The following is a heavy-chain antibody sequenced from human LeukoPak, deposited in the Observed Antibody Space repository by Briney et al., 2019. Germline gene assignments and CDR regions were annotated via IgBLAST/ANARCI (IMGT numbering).Heavy chain of an antibody. Sequence: GASVKVSCKASGYTFTGYYMHWVRQAPGQGLEWMGWINPNSGGTNYAQKFQGRVTMTRDTSISTAYMELSRLRSDDTAVYYCAREGDYYDTSKTTFDYWGQGTLVTVSS. D-gene: IGHD3-22*01. V-gene: IGHV1-2*02. CDR1: GYTFTGYY. J-gene: IGHJ4*02. CDR3: AREGDYYDTSKTTFDY. CDR2: INPNSGGT.